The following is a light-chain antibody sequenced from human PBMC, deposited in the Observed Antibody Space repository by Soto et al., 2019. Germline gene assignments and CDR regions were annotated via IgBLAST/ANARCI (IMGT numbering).Light chain of an antibody. J-gene: IGKJ4*01. CDR3: QQRSNWPLT. CDR2: DAS. Sequence: EIVLTQSPATLSLSPGERAILSCRDSQSVSSYLAWYQHKPGQAPRLLIYDASNRATGVPARFSGSGSGTDFTLTISSLEPEDFAVYYCQQRSNWPLTFGGGTKVEIK. CDR1: QSVSSY. V-gene: IGKV3-11*01.